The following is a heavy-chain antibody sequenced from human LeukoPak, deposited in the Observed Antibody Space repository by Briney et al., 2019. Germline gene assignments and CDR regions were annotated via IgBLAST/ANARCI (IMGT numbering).Heavy chain of an antibody. CDR2: ISGSGGST. D-gene: IGHD3-22*01. Sequence: GGSLRLSCAASGFTFSSYGMSWVRQAPGKGLEWVSAISGSGGSTYYADSVKGRFTISRDNSKNTLYLQMNSLRAEDTAVYYCAKSEYYYDSSGYYYLDYWGQGTLVTVSS. V-gene: IGHV3-23*01. J-gene: IGHJ4*02. CDR3: AKSEYYYDSSGYYYLDY. CDR1: GFTFSSYG.